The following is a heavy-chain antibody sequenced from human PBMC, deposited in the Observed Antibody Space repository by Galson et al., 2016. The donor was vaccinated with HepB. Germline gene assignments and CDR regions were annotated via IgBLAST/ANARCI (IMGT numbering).Heavy chain of an antibody. D-gene: IGHD5-12*01. V-gene: IGHV3-49*03. CDR3: TRGGYSGHPYFDY. Sequence: SLRLSCAASGFTFGDYVMSWFRQAPGKGLEWVGFIRSKAYGGTTEYAASVKGRFTISRDDSKSIAYPQMNSLKTEDTAVYYCTRGGYSGHPYFDYWGQGTLVTVSS. CDR1: GFTFGDYV. CDR2: IRSKAYGGTT. J-gene: IGHJ4*02.